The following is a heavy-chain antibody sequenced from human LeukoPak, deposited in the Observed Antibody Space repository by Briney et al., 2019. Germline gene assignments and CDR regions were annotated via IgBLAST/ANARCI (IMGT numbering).Heavy chain of an antibody. CDR3: AGLVGRYSSGLYYYYFDY. D-gene: IGHD3-22*01. J-gene: IGHJ4*02. V-gene: IGHV4-34*01. Sequence: SETLSLTCAVYGGSFSGYYWSWIRQPPGKGLEWIGYIYHSGSTYYNPSLKSRVAISIDKSKNQFFLNLSPVTAADTAVYYCAGLVGRYSSGLYYYYFDYWGQGTLVTVSS. CDR1: GGSFSGYY. CDR2: IYHSGST.